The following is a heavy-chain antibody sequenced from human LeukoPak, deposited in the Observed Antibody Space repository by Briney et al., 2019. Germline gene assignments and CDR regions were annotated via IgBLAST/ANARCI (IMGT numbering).Heavy chain of an antibody. CDR1: GFTVSRNY. V-gene: IGHV3-53*01. CDR2: IYSGGGT. J-gene: IGHJ4*02. Sequence: GGALRLSCAASGFTVSRNYMSWVRQAPGKGLEWVSVIYSGGGTYYADSVRGRFTISRDKSKNTLDLQMNSLRVEDTAVYYCARVIRGGVDYWGQGTLVTVSS. D-gene: IGHD3-10*01. CDR3: ARVIRGGVDY.